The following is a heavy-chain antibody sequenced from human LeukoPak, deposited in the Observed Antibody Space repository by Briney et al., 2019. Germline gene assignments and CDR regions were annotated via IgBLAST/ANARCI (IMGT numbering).Heavy chain of an antibody. J-gene: IGHJ4*02. Sequence: GGSLRLSCAASGFTFSSYSMNWVRQAPGKGLQWVSSISSSSSYIYYADSVKGRFTISRDNAKNSLYLQMNSLRAEDTAVYYCARDAGSGTYYFDYWGQGTLVTVSS. D-gene: IGHD6-19*01. V-gene: IGHV3-21*01. CDR1: GFTFSSYS. CDR2: ISSSSSYI. CDR3: ARDAGSGTYYFDY.